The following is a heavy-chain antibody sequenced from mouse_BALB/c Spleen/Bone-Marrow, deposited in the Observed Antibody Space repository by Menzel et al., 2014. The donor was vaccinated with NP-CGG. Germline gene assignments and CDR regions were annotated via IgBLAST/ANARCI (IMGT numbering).Heavy chain of an antibody. D-gene: IGHD4-1*01. CDR3: ARGGNWDDFDV. CDR1: GFTFSTFG. V-gene: IGHV5-17*02. Sequence: EVKLVESGGGLVQPGGSRKLSCAASGFTFSTFGMRWVRQAPEKGLEWVAYISSGSTAIFYADTLKGRFTISRDNPENTLFLQMTGLRSEDTAMYYCARGGNWDDFDVWGAGTTVTVSS. J-gene: IGHJ1*01. CDR2: ISSGSTAI.